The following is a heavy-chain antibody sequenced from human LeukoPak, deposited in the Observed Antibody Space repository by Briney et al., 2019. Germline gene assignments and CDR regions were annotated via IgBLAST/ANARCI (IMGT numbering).Heavy chain of an antibody. V-gene: IGHV3-23*01. Sequence: GGSLRLSCAASGFTFSSYGMSWVRQAPGKGLEWVSGISDSGGSTFYADSVKGRFTISRDNSKNILYLQMNSLRADNTAVYYCAKVSESNYDILTGYYTPYYFDYWGQGTLVTVSS. CDR1: GFTFSSYG. D-gene: IGHD3-9*01. J-gene: IGHJ4*02. CDR3: AKVSESNYDILTGYYTPYYFDY. CDR2: ISDSGGST.